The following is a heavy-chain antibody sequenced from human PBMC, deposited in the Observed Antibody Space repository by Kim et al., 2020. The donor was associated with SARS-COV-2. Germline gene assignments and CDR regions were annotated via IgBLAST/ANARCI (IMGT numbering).Heavy chain of an antibody. Sequence: TYYAHSVKGRFTISRDNFKNTLYLQMNSLRAEDTAVYYCARDSGQWLLDYWGQGTLVTVSS. CDR2: T. D-gene: IGHD6-19*01. V-gene: IGHV3-53*01. J-gene: IGHJ4*02. CDR3: ARDSGQWLLDY.